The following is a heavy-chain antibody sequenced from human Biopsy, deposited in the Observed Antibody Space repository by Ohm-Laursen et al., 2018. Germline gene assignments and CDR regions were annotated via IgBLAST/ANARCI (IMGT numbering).Heavy chain of an antibody. V-gene: IGHV1-18*01. Sequence: SVNASSKVSGYRFDNYGISSVRQASRQRPEWMGWVSGYNGVTNYARKFQGRVTMTIEKSTTTAYMELRGLRSDDTAVYYCGRDYYYNGTDIWGPGTTLTVSS. CDR1: GYRFDNYG. J-gene: IGHJ6*02. CDR3: GRDYYYNGTDI. CDR2: VSGYNGVT.